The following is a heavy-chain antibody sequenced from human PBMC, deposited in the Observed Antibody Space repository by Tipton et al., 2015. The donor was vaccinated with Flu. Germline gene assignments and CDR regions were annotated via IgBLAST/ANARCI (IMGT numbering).Heavy chain of an antibody. J-gene: IGHJ4*02. CDR2: ISSSSSCI. D-gene: IGHD1-26*01. V-gene: IGHV3-21*01. Sequence: GSLRLSCAASGFTFSSYSMNWVRQAPGKGLEWVSSISSSSSCIYYADSVKGRFTNSRDNAKNSLYLQMNSLRAEDTAVYYCARDSSGLLYYFDYWGQGTLVTVSS. CDR1: GFTFSSYS. CDR3: ARDSSGLLYYFDY.